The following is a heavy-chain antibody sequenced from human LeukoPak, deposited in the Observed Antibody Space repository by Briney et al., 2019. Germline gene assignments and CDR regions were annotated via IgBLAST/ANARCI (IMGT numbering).Heavy chain of an antibody. CDR1: GFTFSDYY. V-gene: IGHV3-23*01. J-gene: IGHJ3*02. Sequence: GGSLRLSCAASGFTFSDYYMSWVRQAPGKGLEWVSTISGSGNSTYFADSVKGRFTISRDNSKNTLYLQMNSLRAEDTAVYYCSKSAYCSSTSCYKGAFDIWGQGTVVTVSS. CDR2: ISGSGNST. CDR3: SKSAYCSSTSCYKGAFDI. D-gene: IGHD2-2*02.